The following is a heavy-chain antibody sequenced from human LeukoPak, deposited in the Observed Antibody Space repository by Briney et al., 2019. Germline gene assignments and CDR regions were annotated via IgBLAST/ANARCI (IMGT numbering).Heavy chain of an antibody. J-gene: IGHJ4*02. D-gene: IGHD3-22*01. CDR3: ARGRFYYDSSGQY. CDR1: GFTFSDYY. CDR2: IYSGGST. V-gene: IGHV3-66*02. Sequence: SGGSLRLSCAASGFTFSDYYMSWIRQAPGKGLEWVSVIYSGGSTYYADSVKGRFTISRDNSKNTLYLQMGSLRVEDMAVYFCARGRFYYDSSGQYWGQGTLVTVSS.